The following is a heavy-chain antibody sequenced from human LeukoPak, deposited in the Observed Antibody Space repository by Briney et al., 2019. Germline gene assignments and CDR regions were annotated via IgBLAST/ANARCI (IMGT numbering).Heavy chain of an antibody. J-gene: IGHJ6*02. CDR3: ARAWYSSGWYHYYGMDV. Sequence: SQTLSLTCAISGDSVSSNSAAWNWIRQSPSRGLEWLGRTYYGSKWYNDYAVSVKSRITINPDTSKNQFSLQLNSVTPEDTAVYYCARAWYSSGWYHYYGMDVWGQGTTVTVSS. CDR2: TYYGSKWYN. V-gene: IGHV6-1*01. D-gene: IGHD6-19*01. CDR1: GDSVSSNSAA.